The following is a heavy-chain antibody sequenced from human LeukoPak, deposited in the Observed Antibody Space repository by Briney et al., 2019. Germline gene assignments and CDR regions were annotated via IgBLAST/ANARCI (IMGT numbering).Heavy chain of an antibody. V-gene: IGHV4-59*01. D-gene: IGHD6-6*01. CDR1: GGSISSYY. CDR3: ARGAVNVAARYFDW. CDR2: IYYSGST. Sequence: PETLSLTCTVSGGSISSYYWSWIRQPPGKGLEWIGYIYYSGSTNYNPSLKSRVTVSVDTSKNQFSLNLRSVTAADAAVYYCARGAVNVAARYFDWWGQGTLVTVSS. J-gene: IGHJ4*02.